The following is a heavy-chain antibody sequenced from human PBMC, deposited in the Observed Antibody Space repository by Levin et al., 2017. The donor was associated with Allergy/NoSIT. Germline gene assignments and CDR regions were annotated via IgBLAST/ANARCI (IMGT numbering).Heavy chain of an antibody. V-gene: IGHV3-53*01. J-gene: IGHJ4*02. CDR3: ARDQWGYFDY. Sequence: LSLTCAASGFTVSSNYMSWVRQAPGKGLEWVSVIYSGGSTYYADSVKGRFTISRDNSKNTLYLQMNSLRAEDTAVYYCARDQWGYFDYWGQGTLVTVSS. CDR2: IYSGGST. CDR1: GFTVSSNY. D-gene: IGHD3-16*01.